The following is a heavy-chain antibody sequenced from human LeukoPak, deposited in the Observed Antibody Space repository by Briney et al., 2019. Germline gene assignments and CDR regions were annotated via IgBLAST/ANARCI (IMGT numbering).Heavy chain of an antibody. CDR2: MNPNSGNT. D-gene: IGHD6-6*01. CDR3: ARVPIAARQTFDY. Sequence: ASVKVSCKASGYTFTSYDINWVRQATGQGLEWMGWMNPNSGNTGYAQKFQGRVTVTRNTSISTAYMELSSLRSEDTAVYYCARVPIAARQTFDYWGQGTLVTVSS. CDR1: GYTFTSYD. V-gene: IGHV1-8*01. J-gene: IGHJ4*02.